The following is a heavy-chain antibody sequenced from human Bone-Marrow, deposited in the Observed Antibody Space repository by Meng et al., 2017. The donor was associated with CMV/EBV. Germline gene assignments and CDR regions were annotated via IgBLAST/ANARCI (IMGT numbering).Heavy chain of an antibody. Sequence: SETLSLTCTASGGSISSGDYYWSWIRQPPGKGLEWIGYIYYSGSTYYNPSLKSRVTISVDTSKNQFSLTLSSVTAADPAVYYCARADIVVVPAAIKGNWFDPWGQGTLVTVSS. J-gene: IGHJ5*02. CDR1: GGSISSGDYY. CDR3: ARADIVVVPAAIKGNWFDP. CDR2: IYYSGST. V-gene: IGHV4-30-4*08. D-gene: IGHD2-2*02.